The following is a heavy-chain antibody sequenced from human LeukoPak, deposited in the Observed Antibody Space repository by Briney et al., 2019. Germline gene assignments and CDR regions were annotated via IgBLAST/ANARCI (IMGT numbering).Heavy chain of an antibody. V-gene: IGHV1-18*01. Sequence: ASVKVSCKASGYTFTTYGLSWMRQAPGQGLEWLGWISTYDDNIKYAQSLQGRLTLTIDTSTSIAYMELRSLTSDDTAVYYCARETFSNILTGTDYWGPGTLVTVSS. J-gene: IGHJ4*02. D-gene: IGHD3-9*01. CDR1: GYTFTTYG. CDR2: ISTYDDNI. CDR3: ARETFSNILTGTDY.